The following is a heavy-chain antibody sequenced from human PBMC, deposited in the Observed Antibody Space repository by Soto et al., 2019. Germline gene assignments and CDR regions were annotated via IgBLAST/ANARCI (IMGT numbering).Heavy chain of an antibody. J-gene: IGHJ4*02. V-gene: IGHV4-30-4*01. CDR3: ARYSYYYDSSGYRPLDY. D-gene: IGHD3-22*01. CDR1: GGSISSGDYY. Sequence: QVQLQESGPGLVKPSQTLSLTCTVSGGSISSGDYYWSCIRQPPGKGLEWIGYIYYSGSTYYNPSLKSRVTISVDTSKNQFSLKLSSVTAADTAVYYCARYSYYYDSSGYRPLDYWGQGTLVTVSS. CDR2: IYYSGST.